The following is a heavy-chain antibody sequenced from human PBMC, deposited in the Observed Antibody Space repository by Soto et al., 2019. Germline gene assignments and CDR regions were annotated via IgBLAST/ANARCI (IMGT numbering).Heavy chain of an antibody. CDR2: IIPIFGKT. V-gene: IGHV1-69*01. J-gene: IGHJ4*01. CDR3: ATSGYNYGPFDY. Sequence: QVQLVQSGAEVRKPGSSVKVSCRASGDTVKNYAISWVRQAPGQGLEWMGGIIPIFGKTDYAQTFHGRVTIHGDESTYTADMELRGLRSDDTALYYCATSGYNYGPFDYWGRGLLVTVSS. CDR1: GDTVKNYA. D-gene: IGHD2-15*01.